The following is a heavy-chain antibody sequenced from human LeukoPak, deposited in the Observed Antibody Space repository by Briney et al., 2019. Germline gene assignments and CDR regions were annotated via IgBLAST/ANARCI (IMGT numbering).Heavy chain of an antibody. CDR2: ISGGGGTT. D-gene: IGHD3/OR15-3a*01. V-gene: IGHV3-23*01. J-gene: IGHJ4*02. CDR3: ATDFRLPMDY. CDR1: GFTFSSYA. Sequence: PGGSLRLSCAASGFTFSSYAMSWVRQAPGTGLEWVSGISGGGGTTYYADSVKGRFTISRDNAKNSLYLQMNSLRAEDTAVYYCATDFRLPMDYWGQGTLVTVSS.